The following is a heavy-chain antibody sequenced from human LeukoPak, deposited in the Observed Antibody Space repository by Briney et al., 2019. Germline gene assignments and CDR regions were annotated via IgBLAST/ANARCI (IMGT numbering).Heavy chain of an antibody. J-gene: IGHJ4*02. V-gene: IGHV4-59*08. CDR1: GGSIGSNY. D-gene: IGHD6-19*01. CDR2: IYYTVGT. CDR3: AKYGNSGWVIDN. Sequence: PSETLSLTCTVSGGSIGSNYWTWIRHPPGKGLEYIGYIYYTVGTNYNPSLKSRVTISVDTSKNQFSLKLTSVTAADTAVYFCAKYGNSGWVIDNWGQGTLVTVSS.